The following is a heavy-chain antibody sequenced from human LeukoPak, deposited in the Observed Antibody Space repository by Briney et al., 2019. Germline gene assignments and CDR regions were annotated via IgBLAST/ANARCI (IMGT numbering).Heavy chain of an antibody. J-gene: IGHJ5*02. D-gene: IGHD6-25*01. CDR2: IYHSGGT. Sequence: SGTLSLTCAVSGGSISSSNWWTWVRQPPGKGLEWIGKIYHSGGTNYNPSLKSRVTISVDKSKNQFSLNLSSVTAVDTAVYYCAREAAGQWFDPWGQGTLVTVSS. V-gene: IGHV4-4*02. CDR1: GGSISSSNW. CDR3: AREAAGQWFDP.